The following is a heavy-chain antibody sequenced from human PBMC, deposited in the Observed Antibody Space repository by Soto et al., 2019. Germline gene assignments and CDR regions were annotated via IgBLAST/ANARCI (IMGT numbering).Heavy chain of an antibody. CDR3: ARGVKNGAYSRWCDP. V-gene: IGHV1-8*01. CDR1: GYTFTSYD. J-gene: IGHJ5*02. Sequence: ASVKVSCKASGYTFTSYDINWVRQATGQGLEYLGWMNPNSGNTGYVQKFQGRVTMTRDTSISTAYMELSSLRSEGTAVYFCARGVKNGAYSRWCDPWGQETWSPPTQ. D-gene: IGHD2-8*02. CDR2: MNPNSGNT.